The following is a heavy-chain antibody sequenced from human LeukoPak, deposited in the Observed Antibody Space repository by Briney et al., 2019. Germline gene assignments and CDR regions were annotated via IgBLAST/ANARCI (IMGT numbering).Heavy chain of an antibody. CDR2: IYHSGNT. J-gene: IGHJ3*02. CDR1: GGSISSSNW. V-gene: IGHV4-4*02. D-gene: IGHD2-15*01. CDR3: ARGGPKWSPGAFDI. Sequence: SETLSLTCAVSGGSISSSNWWSWVRQPPGKGLEWIGEIYHSGNTNYNPSLKSRVTLSVDTSKNQFSLNLSSVTAADTAVYYCARGGPKWSPGAFDIWGQGTMVTVSS.